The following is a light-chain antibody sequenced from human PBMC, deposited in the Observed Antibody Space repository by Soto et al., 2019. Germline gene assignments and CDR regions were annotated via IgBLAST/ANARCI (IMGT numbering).Light chain of an antibody. CDR1: QSVSSN. CDR3: QKYNNWPRT. V-gene: IGKV3-15*01. CDR2: GAS. J-gene: IGKJ1*01. Sequence: ELVLTQSPGTLSLSPGDRATLSCRASQSVSSNLAWYQQKTGQAPRLLIYGASTRATGIPDRFSGSGSGTELNLTISSLQSEDFAVYYCQKYNNWPRTCGQGTKVDIK.